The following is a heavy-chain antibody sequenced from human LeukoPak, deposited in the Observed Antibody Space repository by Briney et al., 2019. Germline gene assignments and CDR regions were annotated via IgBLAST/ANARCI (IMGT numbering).Heavy chain of an antibody. Sequence: PGGSLRLSYVASGFTFTNSAMSWVRQAPGKGLEWVSSISATGRTTYYADSVKGRFTISRDSSKNTLYLQMNSLRAEDTAVYYCAKDREYLNWFDPWGQGTLVTVSS. V-gene: IGHV3-23*01. D-gene: IGHD2/OR15-2a*01. CDR2: ISATGRTT. CDR1: GFTFTNSA. CDR3: AKDREYLNWFDP. J-gene: IGHJ5*02.